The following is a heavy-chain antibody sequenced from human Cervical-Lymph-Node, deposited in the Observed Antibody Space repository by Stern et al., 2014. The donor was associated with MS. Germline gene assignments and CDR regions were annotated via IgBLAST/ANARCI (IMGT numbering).Heavy chain of an antibody. J-gene: IGHJ4*02. Sequence: EVQLVESGGGLVQPGGALRLSCAASGFTFGDHAMAWVRPAPGKGLDWGSGISWNSGSIDYADSVKGRFTISRDNTKNSLHLQMNSLRPEDTAFYYCAKDLSQYSSSADLEHWGQGTLVTVSS. V-gene: IGHV3-9*01. CDR3: AKDLSQYSSSADLEH. CDR2: ISWNSGSI. CDR1: GFTFGDHA. D-gene: IGHD4-11*01.